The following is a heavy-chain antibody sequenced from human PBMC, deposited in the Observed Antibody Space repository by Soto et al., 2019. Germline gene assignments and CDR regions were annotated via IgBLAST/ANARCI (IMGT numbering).Heavy chain of an antibody. J-gene: IGHJ6*02. CDR1: GFTFSSYS. CDR2: ISSSSSYI. D-gene: IGHD4-17*01. Sequence: GGSLRLSCAASGFTFSSYSMNWVRQAPGKGLEWVSSISSSSSYIYYADSVKGRFTISRDNAKNSLYLQMNSLRAEDTAVYYCASLFTTVTTLNYYGMDVWGQGTTVTVSS. CDR3: ASLFTTVTTLNYYGMDV. V-gene: IGHV3-21*01.